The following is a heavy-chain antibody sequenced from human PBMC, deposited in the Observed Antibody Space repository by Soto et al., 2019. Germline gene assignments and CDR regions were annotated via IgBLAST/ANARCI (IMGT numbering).Heavy chain of an antibody. CDR1: GYTFTSYA. Sequence: QVQLVQSGAEEKKPGASVKVSCKASGYTFTSYAMHWVRQAPGQRLEWMGWINAGNGNTKYSQKFQGRVTITRDTSAARADMELSSLRSEDTAVYYCARRIVVVTALDYWGQGTLVTVSS. CDR3: ARRIVVVTALDY. V-gene: IGHV1-3*05. D-gene: IGHD2-21*02. CDR2: INAGNGNT. J-gene: IGHJ4*02.